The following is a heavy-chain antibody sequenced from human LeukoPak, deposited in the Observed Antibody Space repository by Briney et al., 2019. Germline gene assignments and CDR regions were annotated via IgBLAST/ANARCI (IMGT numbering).Heavy chain of an antibody. CDR3: AREAGIAARYYYYYMDV. CDR2: IIPIFGTA. CDR1: GGTFSSYA. Sequence: SVKVSCKASGGTFSSYAISWVRQAPGQGLEWMGGIIPIFGTANYAQKFQGRVTITTDESTSTAYMELSSLRSEDTAVYYCAREAGIAARYYYYYMDVWGKGTTVTVSS. V-gene: IGHV1-69*05. D-gene: IGHD6-13*01. J-gene: IGHJ6*03.